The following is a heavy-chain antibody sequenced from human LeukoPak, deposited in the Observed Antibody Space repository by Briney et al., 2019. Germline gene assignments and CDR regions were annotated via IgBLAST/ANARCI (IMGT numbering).Heavy chain of an antibody. Sequence: SETLSLTCAVSGGSINSGGYSWSWIRQPPGKGLEWIGYIYHSGNTYYNPSLKSRVTISVDRSKNQFSLKLRSATAADTAVYYCARGFPTSRWFDPWGQGTLVTVSS. CDR2: IYHSGNT. CDR1: GGSINSGGYS. J-gene: IGHJ5*02. D-gene: IGHD1-26*01. CDR3: ARGFPTSRWFDP. V-gene: IGHV4-30-2*01.